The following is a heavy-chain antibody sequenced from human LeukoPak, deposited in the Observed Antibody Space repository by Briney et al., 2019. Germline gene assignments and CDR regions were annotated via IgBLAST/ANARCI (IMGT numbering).Heavy chain of an antibody. CDR2: ISSSSSYI. CDR3: ARSEVQQLPDY. V-gene: IGHV3-21*01. CDR1: GFTFSSFG. D-gene: IGHD6-13*01. J-gene: IGHJ4*02. Sequence: GGSLSLSCAASGFTFSSFGMNWVRQAPGKGLEWVSSISSSSSYIYYADSVKGRFIISRDNAKNSLYLQMDSLGAEDTAVYYCARSEVQQLPDYWCQGTLVTVSS.